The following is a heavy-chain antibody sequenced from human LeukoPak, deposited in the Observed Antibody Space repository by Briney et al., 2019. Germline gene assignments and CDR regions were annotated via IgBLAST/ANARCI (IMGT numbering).Heavy chain of an antibody. J-gene: IGHJ3*02. V-gene: IGHV4-39*07. CDR1: GGSISRSSYY. CDR3: ARANYYDSSGYSRGAFDI. CDR2: IYYSGST. Sequence: SETLSLTCTVSGGSISRSSYYWGWIRQPPGKDLEWIGNIYYSGSTYYNPSLESRVTISVDTSKNQFSLKLTSVTAADTAVYYCARANYYDSSGYSRGAFDIWGQGTMVTVSS. D-gene: IGHD3-22*01.